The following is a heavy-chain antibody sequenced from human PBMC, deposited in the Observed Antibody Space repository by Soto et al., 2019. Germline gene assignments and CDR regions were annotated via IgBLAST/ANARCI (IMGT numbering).Heavy chain of an antibody. CDR1: GYTFTNYY. CDR2: IHPDGGHT. Sequence: ASVKVSCKASGYTFTNYYVQWVRQAPGQGLEWMGVIHPDGGHTTYSQKFQDRVTMTRDTFTSTIYMELSSLRSEDTAVYYCARGDNDCWGQGTLVTVSS. CDR3: ARGDNDC. V-gene: IGHV1-46*01. J-gene: IGHJ4*02.